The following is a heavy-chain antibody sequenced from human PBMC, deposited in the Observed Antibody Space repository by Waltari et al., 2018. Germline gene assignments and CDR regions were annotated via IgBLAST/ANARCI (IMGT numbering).Heavy chain of an antibody. CDR3: AREGVGGNSLGGFFQH. J-gene: IGHJ1*01. CDR1: GGSISSYY. Sequence: QVQLQESGPGLVKPSETLSLTCTASGGSISSYYWSWLRQPPGKGLEWIGYINYSGSTNYNPSLKSRVTISVDTSTNQFSLKLSSVTAADTAVYYCAREGVGGNSLGGFFQHWGQGTLVTVSS. D-gene: IGHD2-21*02. V-gene: IGHV4-59*01. CDR2: INYSGST.